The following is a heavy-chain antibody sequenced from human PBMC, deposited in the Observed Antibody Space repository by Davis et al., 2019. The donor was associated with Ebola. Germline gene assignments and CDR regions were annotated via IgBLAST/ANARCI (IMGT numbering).Heavy chain of an antibody. CDR1: GFTVSSNY. J-gene: IGHJ5*02. Sequence: GGSLRLSCAASGFTVSSNYMSWVRQAPGKGLEWVSVIYSGGSTYYADSVKGRFTISRHNSKNTLYLQMNSLRAEDTAVYYCARVAGTATTVWFDPWGQGTLVTVSS. V-gene: IGHV3-53*04. CDR3: ARVAGTATTVWFDP. D-gene: IGHD4-17*01. CDR2: IYSGGST.